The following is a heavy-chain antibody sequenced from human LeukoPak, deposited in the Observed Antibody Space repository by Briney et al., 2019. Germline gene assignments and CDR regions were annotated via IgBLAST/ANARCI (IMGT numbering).Heavy chain of an antibody. Sequence: GGSLRLSCAASGFTVSSNYMSWVRQAPGKGLEWVSVIYSGGSTYYADSVKGRFTISRDNSKNTLYLQMNSLRAEDTAVYYCARALYGSGSYPYDYWGQGTLVTVSS. CDR3: ARALYGSGSYPYDY. D-gene: IGHD3-10*01. CDR1: GFTVSSNY. J-gene: IGHJ4*02. V-gene: IGHV3-53*01. CDR2: IYSGGST.